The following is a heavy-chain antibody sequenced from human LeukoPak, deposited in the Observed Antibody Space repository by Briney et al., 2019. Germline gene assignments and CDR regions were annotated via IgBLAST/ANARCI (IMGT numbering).Heavy chain of an antibody. CDR1: GYTFTNYC. J-gene: IGHJ4*02. D-gene: IGHD6-13*01. CDR3: ARGGSSWESDY. CDR2: INPSGGST. Sequence: ASVKVSCKASGYTFTNYCMHWVRQGPGQGLEWMGMINPSGGSTSYAQKFQGRVTMTRDTSTSTVYMELSSLRSEDTAVYYCARGGSSWESDYRGQGTLVTVSS. V-gene: IGHV1-46*01.